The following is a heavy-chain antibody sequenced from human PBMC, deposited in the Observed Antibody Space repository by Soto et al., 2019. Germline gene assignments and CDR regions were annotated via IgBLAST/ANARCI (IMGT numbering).Heavy chain of an antibody. Sequence: SGPTLVNPTQTLTLTCTFSGFSLSTSGMCVSWIRQPPGKALEWLALIDWDDDKYYSTSLKTRLTISKDTSKNQVVLTMTNMDPVDTATYHCARIRRIVATDYYYYGMDVWGQGTTVTVSS. V-gene: IGHV2-70*01. CDR2: IDWDDDK. D-gene: IGHD5-12*01. CDR1: GFSLSTSGMC. J-gene: IGHJ6*02. CDR3: ARIRRIVATDYYYYGMDV.